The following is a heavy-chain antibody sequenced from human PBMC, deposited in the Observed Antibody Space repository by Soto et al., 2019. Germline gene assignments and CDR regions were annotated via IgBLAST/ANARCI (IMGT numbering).Heavy chain of an antibody. CDR2: ISGSGGST. V-gene: IGHV3-23*01. CDR3: AKLSISSSDYYHYYMDV. D-gene: IGHD6-6*01. J-gene: IGHJ6*03. CDR1: GFTFSSYA. Sequence: EVQLLESGGGLVQPGGSLRLSCAASGFTFSSYAMSWVRQAPGKGLEWVSAISGSGGSTYYADSVKGRFTISRDNSKNTLYLQMNSLRAEDTAVYYCAKLSISSSDYYHYYMDVWGKGTTVTVSS.